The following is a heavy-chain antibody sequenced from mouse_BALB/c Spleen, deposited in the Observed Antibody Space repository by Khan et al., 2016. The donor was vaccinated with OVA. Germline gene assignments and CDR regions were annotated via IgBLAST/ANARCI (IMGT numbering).Heavy chain of an antibody. CDR2: ILPGTGST. CDR3: ARPCYADY. V-gene: IGHV1-9*01. D-gene: IGHD2-10*01. CDR1: GYTFRSYW. Sequence: QVQLQQSGAELMKPGASVKISCKATGYTFRSYWMEWVKQRPGHGLEWIGEILPGTGSTNYNEKFKGKATFTADTSSNTAYMQLSSLTSEDSAVYYCARPCYADYWGQGTTLTVSS. J-gene: IGHJ2*01.